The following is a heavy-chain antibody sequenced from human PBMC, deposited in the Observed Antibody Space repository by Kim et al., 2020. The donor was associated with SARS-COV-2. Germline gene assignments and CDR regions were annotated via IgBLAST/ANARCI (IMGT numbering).Heavy chain of an antibody. Sequence: SETLSLTCSVSGPSITTFSWAWIRQSAGRGLEWIGHIYTTGTTTYNPSLTSRLTISRDTSKNQFSLKLTSVTAADTAIYYCVRSMLKSGVTRYWFVPWC. D-gene: IGHD2-8*01. J-gene: IGHJ5*02. CDR1: GPSITTFS. CDR2: IYTTGTT. CDR3: VRSMLKSGVTRYWFVP. V-gene: IGHV4-4*07.